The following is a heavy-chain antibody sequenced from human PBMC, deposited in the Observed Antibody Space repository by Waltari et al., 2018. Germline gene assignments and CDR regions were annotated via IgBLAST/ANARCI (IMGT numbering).Heavy chain of an antibody. CDR3: AKGGWIYYYYGMDV. V-gene: IGHV3-23*01. CDR1: GFTFSSYA. CDR2: ISGSGGST. J-gene: IGHJ6*02. Sequence: EVQLLESGGGLVQPGGSLRLSCAASGFTFSSYALSWVRQAPGKGLEWVSAISGSGGSTYYADSVKGRFTISRDNSKNTLYLQMNSLRAEDTAVYYCAKGGWIYYYYGMDVWGQGTTVTVSS. D-gene: IGHD6-19*01.